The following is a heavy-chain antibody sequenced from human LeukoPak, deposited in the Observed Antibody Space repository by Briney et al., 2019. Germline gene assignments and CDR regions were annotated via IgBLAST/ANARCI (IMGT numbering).Heavy chain of an antibody. J-gene: IGHJ4*02. Sequence: GGSLRLSCAASGFTFSNYGMSWVRQAPGKGLERVSTVSGSGDTTYYADSVKGRFTISRDNSKNTLYLQMNGLRAEDTALYYCAKARSNSGYSTSDSWGQGTLVTVSS. D-gene: IGHD3-22*01. V-gene: IGHV3-23*01. CDR3: AKARSNSGYSTSDS. CDR1: GFTFSNYG. CDR2: VSGSGDTT.